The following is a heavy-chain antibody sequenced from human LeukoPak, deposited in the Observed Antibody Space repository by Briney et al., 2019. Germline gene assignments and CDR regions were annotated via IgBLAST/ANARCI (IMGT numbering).Heavy chain of an antibody. J-gene: IGHJ6*03. CDR3: ARARSGYYSYYYYYMDV. D-gene: IGHD3-22*01. CDR2: MNPNSGNT. Sequence: ASVKVSCKASGYTFGAYYMYWVRQAPGQGLEWMGWMNPNSGNTGYAQKFQGRVTMTRNTSISTAYMELSSLRSEDTAVYYCARARSGYYSYYYYYMDVWGKGTTVTISS. V-gene: IGHV1-8*02. CDR1: GYTFGAYY.